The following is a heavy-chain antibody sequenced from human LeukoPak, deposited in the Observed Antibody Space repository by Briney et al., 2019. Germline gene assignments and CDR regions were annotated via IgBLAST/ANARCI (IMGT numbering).Heavy chain of an antibody. CDR3: ARLRSFVPGEGDYYYYMDV. CDR1: GYSFTSYW. J-gene: IGHJ6*03. D-gene: IGHD3-10*01. V-gene: IGHV5-51*01. Sequence: GESLKISCKGSGYSFTSYWIGWVRQMPGKGLEWMGIIYPGDSDTRYSPSFQGQVTISADKSISTAYLQWSSLKASDTAMYYCARLRSFVPGEGDYYYYMDVWGRGTTVTVSS. CDR2: IYPGDSDT.